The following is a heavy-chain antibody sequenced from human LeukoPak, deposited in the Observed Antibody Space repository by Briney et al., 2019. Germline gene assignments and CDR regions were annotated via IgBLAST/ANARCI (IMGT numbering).Heavy chain of an antibody. Sequence: GGSLRLSCAASGFTFSSYWMSWVRQAPGKGLEWVANIKQDGSEKYYVDSVKGRFTISRDNSKNSLYLQMNSLRAEDTAFYYCAKGTSSWHEFDYWGQGTLVTVSS. CDR1: GFTFSSYW. CDR2: IKQDGSEK. V-gene: IGHV3-7*03. D-gene: IGHD6-13*01. J-gene: IGHJ4*02. CDR3: AKGTSSWHEFDY.